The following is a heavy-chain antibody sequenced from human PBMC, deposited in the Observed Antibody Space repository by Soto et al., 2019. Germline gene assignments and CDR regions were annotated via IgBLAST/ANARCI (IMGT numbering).Heavy chain of an antibody. CDR2: ISGSGGST. CDR3: AKGPDFWSGYYTGPSDAFDI. V-gene: IGHV3-23*01. Sequence: EVQLLESGGGLVQPGGSLRLSCAASGFTFSSYAMSWVRQAPGKGLEWVSAISGSGGSTYYADSVEGRFTISRDNSKNTLYLQMNSLRAEDTAVYYCAKGPDFWSGYYTGPSDAFDIWGQGTMVTVSS. J-gene: IGHJ3*02. CDR1: GFTFSSYA. D-gene: IGHD3-3*01.